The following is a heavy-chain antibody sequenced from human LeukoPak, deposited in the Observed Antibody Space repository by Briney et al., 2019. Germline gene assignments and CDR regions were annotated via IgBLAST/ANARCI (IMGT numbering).Heavy chain of an antibody. J-gene: IGHJ4*02. V-gene: IGHV3-73*01. D-gene: IGHD3-3*01. CDR3: LSLWGGSYTPV. CDR2: IRSKTNSYAT. CDR1: GFIFSGSA. Sequence: GGSLRLSCAASGFIFSGSALHWVRQASGKGLEWVGHIRSKTNSYATGYAASVKGRFTISRDDSKNTAYLQVNSLKTEDTAVYYCLSLWGGSYTPVWGQGTLVTVSS.